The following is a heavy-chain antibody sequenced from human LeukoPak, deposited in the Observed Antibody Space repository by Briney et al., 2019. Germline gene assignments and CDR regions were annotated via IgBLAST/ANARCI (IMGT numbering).Heavy chain of an antibody. CDR2: IYYSGST. CDR1: GGSISSSSYY. Sequence: SETLSLTCTVSGGSISSSSYYWGWIRQPPGKGLEWIGSIYYSGSTYYNPSLKSRVTISVDTSKNQFSLKLSSVTAADTAVYYCASHPGEWLLYYFDYGGQEPLVTVPS. D-gene: IGHD3-3*01. V-gene: IGHV4-39*01. J-gene: IGHJ4*02. CDR3: ASHPGEWLLYYFDY.